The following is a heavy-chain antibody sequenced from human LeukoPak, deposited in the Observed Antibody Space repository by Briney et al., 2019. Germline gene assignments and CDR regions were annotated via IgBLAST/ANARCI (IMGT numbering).Heavy chain of an antibody. CDR1: RFSFSHYW. Sequence: GGSLRLSCAASRFSFSHYWMTWVRQAPGKGVEWVANINQDASDKHYADSVKGRFTISRDNAKNSLYLQMNSLRVEDTAVYYCLGGVADYWGRGTLVTVSS. V-gene: IGHV3-7*01. CDR2: INQDASDK. D-gene: IGHD3-16*01. CDR3: LGGVADY. J-gene: IGHJ4*02.